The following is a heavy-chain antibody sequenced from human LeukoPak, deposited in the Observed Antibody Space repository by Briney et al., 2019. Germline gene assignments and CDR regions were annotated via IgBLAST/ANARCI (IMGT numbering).Heavy chain of an antibody. J-gene: IGHJ4*02. CDR2: INWNDGST. V-gene: IGHV3-20*04. Sequence: GGSLRLSCAASGFTYDDYGMSWVRQAPGKGLEWVSGINWNDGSTGYADSVKGRFTISRDNAKNSLYLQMNSLRAEDTALYYCARVSSRWSPDYWGQGTLVTVSS. CDR1: GFTYDDYG. CDR3: ARVSSRWSPDY. D-gene: IGHD6-19*01.